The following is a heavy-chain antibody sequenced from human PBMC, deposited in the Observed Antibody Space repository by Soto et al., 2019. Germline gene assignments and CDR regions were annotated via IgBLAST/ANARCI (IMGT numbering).Heavy chain of an antibody. Sequence: ASVKVSCKASGYTFTGYYMHWVRQAPGQGLEWMGWINPNSGGTNYAQKFQGWVTMTRDTSISTAYMELSRLRSDDTAVYYCARSASPPPRSIAAAGTARTGHTEKDYYYYGMDVWGQGTTVTVSS. V-gene: IGHV1-2*04. J-gene: IGHJ6*02. CDR2: INPNSGGT. CDR3: ARSASPPPRSIAAAGTARTGHTEKDYYYYGMDV. CDR1: GYTFTGYY. D-gene: IGHD6-13*01.